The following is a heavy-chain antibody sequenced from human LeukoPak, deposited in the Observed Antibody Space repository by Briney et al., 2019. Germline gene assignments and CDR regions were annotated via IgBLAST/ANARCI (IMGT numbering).Heavy chain of an antibody. CDR2: IYTSGST. CDR3: ARSHYYDSSGYHNWFDP. CDR1: GGSISSGSYY. D-gene: IGHD3-22*01. J-gene: IGHJ5*02. Sequence: SETLSLTCTVSGGSISSGSYYWIWIRQPGGKGLEWIGRIYTSGSTNYNPSLKSRVTISVDTSKNQFSLKLSSVTAADTAVYYCARSHYYDSSGYHNWFDPWGQGTLVTVSS. V-gene: IGHV4-61*02.